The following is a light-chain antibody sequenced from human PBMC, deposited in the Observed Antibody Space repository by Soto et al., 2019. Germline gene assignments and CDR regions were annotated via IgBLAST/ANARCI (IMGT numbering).Light chain of an antibody. CDR2: AAS. J-gene: IGKJ4*01. CDR3: QQSYSTPLT. CDR1: QSVSRW. Sequence: GDRVTITCRASQSVSRWLAWYKQKPGKAPKLLIYAASSLQSGVPSRFSGSGSGTDFTLTISSLQPEDFATYYCQQSYSTPLTFGGGTKVDIK. V-gene: IGKV1-39*01.